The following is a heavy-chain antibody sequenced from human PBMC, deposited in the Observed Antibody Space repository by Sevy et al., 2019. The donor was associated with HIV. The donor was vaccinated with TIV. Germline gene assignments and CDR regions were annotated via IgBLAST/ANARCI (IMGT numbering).Heavy chain of an antibody. D-gene: IGHD1-1*01. J-gene: IGHJ4*02. CDR2: ISGSGKTT. Sequence: GGSLRLSCAASEFNFSAHALSWVRHAPGKGLEWVSDISGSGKTTYYADSVKGRFTISRDNSKNTLYLQMNSLRHEDTAVYYCARNPPRVTAYFDYWGQGTLVTVSS. V-gene: IGHV3-23*01. CDR1: EFNFSAHA. CDR3: ARNPPRVTAYFDY.